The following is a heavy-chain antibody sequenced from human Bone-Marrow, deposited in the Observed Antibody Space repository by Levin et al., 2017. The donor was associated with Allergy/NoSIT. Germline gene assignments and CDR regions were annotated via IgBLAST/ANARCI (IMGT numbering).Heavy chain of an antibody. CDR2: ISPYSGDT. CDR3: ARDTYFYGSVNPWFDP. CDR1: GYPFTTYG. D-gene: IGHD3-10*01. Sequence: ASVKVSCKTSGYPFTTYGISWVRLAPGQGLEWMGWISPYSGDTMSAEKFQGRVTMSTDTSATTAYLELRSLRSDDTAVYYCARDTYFYGSVNPWFDPWGQGTLVTVSS. J-gene: IGHJ5*02. V-gene: IGHV1-18*01.